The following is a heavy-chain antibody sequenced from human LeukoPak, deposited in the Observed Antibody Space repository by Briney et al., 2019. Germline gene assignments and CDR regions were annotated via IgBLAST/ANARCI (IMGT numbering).Heavy chain of an antibody. D-gene: IGHD3-10*01. Sequence: ASVKVSCKASGYTFTSYGISWVRQAPGQGLEWLGWISPYNGNTKYAQKIQGRATMTTDTSTSTAYLELRSLRSDDTAVYYCARGEYDLLGDYWGQGTLVTVSS. J-gene: IGHJ4*02. V-gene: IGHV1-18*01. CDR2: ISPYNGNT. CDR1: GYTFTSYG. CDR3: ARGEYDLLGDY.